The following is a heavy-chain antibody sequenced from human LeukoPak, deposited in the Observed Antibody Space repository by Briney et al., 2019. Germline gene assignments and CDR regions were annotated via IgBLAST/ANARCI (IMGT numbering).Heavy chain of an antibody. CDR3: ARDPQGYSSSWFDY. CDR2: IRSSSSYI. D-gene: IGHD6-13*01. Sequence: GGSLRLSCAASGFSFSSYTMNWVRQAPGKGLEWVSSIRSSSSYIYYADSLKGRFTISRDNAKNSLYLQMNNLRAEDTAVYYCARDPQGYSSSWFDYWGQGTLVTVSS. V-gene: IGHV3-21*01. CDR1: GFSFSSYT. J-gene: IGHJ4*02.